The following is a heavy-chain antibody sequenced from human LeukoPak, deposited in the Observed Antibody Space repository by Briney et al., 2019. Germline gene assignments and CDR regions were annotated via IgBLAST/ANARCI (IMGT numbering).Heavy chain of an antibody. CDR1: GFTFSSYG. Sequence: GGSLRLSCAASGFTFSSYGMRWVRQAPGKGLEWVAVISYDGSNKYYADSVKGRFTIPRDNSKNTLYLQMNSLRAEDTAVYYCASIAVAGKGGDYWGQGTLVTVSS. J-gene: IGHJ4*02. V-gene: IGHV3-30*03. D-gene: IGHD6-19*01. CDR2: ISYDGSNK. CDR3: ASIAVAGKGGDY.